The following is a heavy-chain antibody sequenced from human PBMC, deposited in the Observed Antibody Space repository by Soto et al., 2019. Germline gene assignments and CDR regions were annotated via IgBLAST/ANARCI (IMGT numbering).Heavy chain of an antibody. V-gene: IGHV3-21*01. CDR3: ARDQPGYSYGYGLGY. CDR2: ISSSSSYI. CDR1: GFTFSSYS. J-gene: IGHJ4*02. Sequence: EVQLVESGGGLVKPGGSLRLSCAASGFTFSSYSMNWVRQAPGKGLEWVSSISSSSSYIYYADSVKGRFTISRDNAKNSLYLQINSLRAEDTAAYYCARDQPGYSYGYGLGYWGQGTLVTLSS. D-gene: IGHD5-18*01.